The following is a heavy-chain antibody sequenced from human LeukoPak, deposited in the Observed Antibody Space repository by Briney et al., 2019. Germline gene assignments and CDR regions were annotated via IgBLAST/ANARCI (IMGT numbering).Heavy chain of an antibody. CDR3: ASSTGFWSGYDY. Sequence: GRSLRLSCAASGFTFSTYGMHWVRQAPGKGLEWVAVLSYDGSNKYYSDSVKGRFTISRDNSKNTLYLQMNSLRAEDTAVYYCASSTGFWSGYDYWGQGTLVTVSS. D-gene: IGHD3-3*01. J-gene: IGHJ4*02. CDR2: LSYDGSNK. CDR1: GFTFSTYG. V-gene: IGHV3-30*03.